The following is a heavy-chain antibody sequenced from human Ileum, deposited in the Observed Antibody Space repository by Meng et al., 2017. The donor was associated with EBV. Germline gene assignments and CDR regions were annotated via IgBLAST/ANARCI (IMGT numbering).Heavy chain of an antibody. CDR3: AKEYRTGWE. CDR2: IYTGGST. CDR1: GFTVSRNY. D-gene: IGHD6-19*01. Sequence: GGGLTSLCGSRRLPWAASGFTVSRNYMSWVRQAPGKGLEWVSVIYTGGSTYYADSVKGRFTISRDNSKNTLYLQMNGLRVEDTALYYCAKEYRTGWEWGRGTLVTASS. J-gene: IGHJ4*02. V-gene: IGHV3-53*03.